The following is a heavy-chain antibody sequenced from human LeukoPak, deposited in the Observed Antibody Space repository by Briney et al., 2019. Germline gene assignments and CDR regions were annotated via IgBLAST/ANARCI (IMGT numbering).Heavy chain of an antibody. J-gene: IGHJ4*02. CDR1: GYTFTSYG. CDR2: ISAYNGNT. Sequence: ASVKVSCKASGYTFTSYGISWVRQAPGQGLEGMGWISAYNGNTNYAQKLQGRVTMTTDTPTSTDYMELRSLRSDDTAVYYCARDKGYDFWSGYMMGIGRAGFTFDYWGQGTLVTVSS. CDR3: ARDKGYDFWSGYMMGIGRAGFTFDY. V-gene: IGHV1-18*01. D-gene: IGHD3-3*01.